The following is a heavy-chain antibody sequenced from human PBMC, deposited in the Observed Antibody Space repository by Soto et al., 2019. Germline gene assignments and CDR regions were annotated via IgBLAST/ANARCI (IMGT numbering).Heavy chain of an antibody. Sequence: GGSLRLSCAASGFTFSGYWMHWVRQAPGKGLVCVSRINGDGSSTNCADSVKGRFTTSRDNAKNTLYLQMNSLRAEDTAVYYCVRASGDYDYWGQGALVTVSS. J-gene: IGHJ4*02. CDR2: INGDGSST. CDR3: VRASGDYDY. V-gene: IGHV3-74*01. D-gene: IGHD4-17*01. CDR1: GFTFSGYW.